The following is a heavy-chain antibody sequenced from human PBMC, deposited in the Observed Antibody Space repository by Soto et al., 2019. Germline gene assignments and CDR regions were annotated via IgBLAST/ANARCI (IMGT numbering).Heavy chain of an antibody. D-gene: IGHD6-13*01. Sequence: SETLSLTCTVSGGSISSSSYYWGWIRQPPGKGLEWIGSIYYSGSTYYNPSLKSRVTISVDTSKNQFSLKLSSVTAADTAVYYCARPRIAAAVSDAFDIWGQGTMVTVSS. CDR2: IYYSGST. CDR3: ARPRIAAAVSDAFDI. J-gene: IGHJ3*02. V-gene: IGHV4-39*01. CDR1: GGSISSSSYY.